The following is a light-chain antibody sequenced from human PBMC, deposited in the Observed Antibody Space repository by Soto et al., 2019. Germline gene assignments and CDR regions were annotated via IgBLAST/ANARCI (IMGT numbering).Light chain of an antibody. CDR2: GAS. Sequence: IGMTKTQSTLSLSPGERATLSCRASQSVSSSYLAWYQQKPGQAPRLLIYGASSRATGIPDRFSGSGSGTDFTLTISRLEPEDFAVYYCQQYGSSPRTFGQGTKVDIK. CDR3: QQYGSSPRT. V-gene: IGKV3-20*01. CDR1: QSVSSSY. J-gene: IGKJ1*01.